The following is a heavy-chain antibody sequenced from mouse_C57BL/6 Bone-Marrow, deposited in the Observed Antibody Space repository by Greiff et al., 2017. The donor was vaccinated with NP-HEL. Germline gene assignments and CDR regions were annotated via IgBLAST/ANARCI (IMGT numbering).Heavy chain of an antibody. J-gene: IGHJ1*03. CDR1: GYTFTSYW. Sequence: QVQLKQSGAELVKPGASVKLSCKASGYTFTSYWMHWVKQRPGQGLEWIGMIHPNSGSTNYNEKFKSKATLTVDKSSSTAYMQLSSLTSEDSAVYYCARTTDPYWYFDVWGTGTTVTVSS. CDR2: IHPNSGST. V-gene: IGHV1-64*01. CDR3: ARTTDPYWYFDV. D-gene: IGHD1-1*01.